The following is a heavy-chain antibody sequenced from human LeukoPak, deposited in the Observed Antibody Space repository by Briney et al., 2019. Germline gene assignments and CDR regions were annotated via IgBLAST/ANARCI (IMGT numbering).Heavy chain of an antibody. CDR3: ARWDPDYGDPHDAFDI. CDR1: GFTFSSYE. V-gene: IGHV3-48*03. D-gene: IGHD4-17*01. CDR2: ISSSGSTI. Sequence: QPGGSLRLSCAVSGFTFSSYEMNWVRQAPGKGLEWVSYISSSGSTIYYADSVKGRFTISRDNAKNSLYLQVNSLRAEDTAVYYCARWDPDYGDPHDAFDIWGQGTXVTVS. J-gene: IGHJ3*02.